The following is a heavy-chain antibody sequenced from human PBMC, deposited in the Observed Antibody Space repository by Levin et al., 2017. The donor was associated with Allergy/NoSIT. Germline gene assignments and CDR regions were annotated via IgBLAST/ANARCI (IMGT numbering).Heavy chain of an antibody. V-gene: IGHV3-23*01. D-gene: IGHD6-13*01. Sequence: GGSLRLSCAASGFTFSNYAMSWVRQAPGKGLEWVAGITFSGGATYYADPVKGRFTISRDNSKNTLFLQMNSLTAEDTAIYNCVRWMSSNWDGGVDYWGQGTLVTVSS. CDR3: VRWMSSNWDGGVDY. J-gene: IGHJ4*02. CDR1: GFTFSNYA. CDR2: ITFSGGAT.